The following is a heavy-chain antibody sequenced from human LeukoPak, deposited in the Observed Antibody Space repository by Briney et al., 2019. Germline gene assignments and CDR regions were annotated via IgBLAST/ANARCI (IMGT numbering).Heavy chain of an antibody. Sequence: SETLSLTCTVSGGSISNYYRSWIRQPPGKGLEWIGYIHYSGSTNYNPSLKSRVTISVDTSKNQLSLKLTSMTAADTAAYYCARELGATVVNYGMDVWGQGTTVTVSS. J-gene: IGHJ6*02. CDR2: IHYSGST. V-gene: IGHV4-59*01. D-gene: IGHD4-23*01. CDR3: ARELGATVVNYGMDV. CDR1: GGSISNYY.